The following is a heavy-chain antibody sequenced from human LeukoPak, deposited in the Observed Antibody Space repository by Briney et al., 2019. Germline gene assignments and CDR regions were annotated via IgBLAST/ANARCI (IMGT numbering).Heavy chain of an antibody. J-gene: IGHJ4*02. V-gene: IGHV4-59*01. D-gene: IGHD2-2*01. CDR2: IYYSGST. Sequence: PSETLSLTCTVSGGSISSYYWSWIRQPPGKGLEWVGYIYYSGSTNYNRSLKSRVTISVDTSKNQFSLKLSSVTAADTAVYYCASTHCSSTSCRRPFDYWGQGTLVTVSS. CDR3: ASTHCSSTSCRRPFDY. CDR1: GGSISSYY.